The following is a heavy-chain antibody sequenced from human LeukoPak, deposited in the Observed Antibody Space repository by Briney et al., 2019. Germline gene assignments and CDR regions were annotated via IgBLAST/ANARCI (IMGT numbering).Heavy chain of an antibody. J-gene: IGHJ5*02. V-gene: IGHV3-9*01. CDR3: AKEVVSIAFRHNWFDP. CDR1: GFTFDDYA. Sequence: GGSLRLSCAASGFTFDDYAMHWARQAPGKGLEWVSGISWNSGSIGYADSVKGRFTISRDNSKNTLYLQMNSLRAEDTAVYYCAKEVVSIAFRHNWFDPWGQGTLVTVSS. D-gene: IGHD6-6*01. CDR2: ISWNSGSI.